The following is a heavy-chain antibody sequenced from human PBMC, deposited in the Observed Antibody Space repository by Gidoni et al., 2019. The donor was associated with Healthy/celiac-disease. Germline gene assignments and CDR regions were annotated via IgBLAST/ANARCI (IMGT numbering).Heavy chain of an antibody. CDR1: GGSISRGGYY. Sequence: QVQLQESGPGLVKPSQTLSLTCTVSGGSISRGGYYWSWIRQHPGKGLEWIGYIYYSGSTYYNPSLKSRVTISVDTSKNQFSLKLSSVTAADTAVYYCAREALGSYGSGKDYFDYWGQGTLVTVSS. CDR2: IYYSGST. J-gene: IGHJ4*02. CDR3: AREALGSYGSGKDYFDY. V-gene: IGHV4-31*03. D-gene: IGHD3-10*01.